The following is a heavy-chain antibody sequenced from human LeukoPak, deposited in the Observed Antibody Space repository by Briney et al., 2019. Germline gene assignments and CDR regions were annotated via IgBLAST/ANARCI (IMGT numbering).Heavy chain of an antibody. CDR2: ISSSSSYI. CDR3: ARGLEYQPLLYNFDY. CDR1: GFTFSSYS. J-gene: IGHJ4*02. D-gene: IGHD2-2*01. V-gene: IGHV3-21*01. Sequence: GGSLRLSCAASGFTFSSYSMNWVRQAPGKGLEWVSSISSSSSYIYYADSVKGRFTISRDNAKNSPYLQMNSLRAEDTAVYYCARGLEYQPLLYNFDYWGQGTLVTVSS.